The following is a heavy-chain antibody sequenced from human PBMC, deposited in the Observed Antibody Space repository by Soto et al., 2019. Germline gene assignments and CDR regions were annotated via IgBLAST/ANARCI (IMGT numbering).Heavy chain of an antibody. CDR1: GFSLTTSGVG. D-gene: IGHD4-4*01. CDR3: EHRLSNPPYNWFDP. V-gene: IGHV2-5*02. CDR2: IYWDDDK. J-gene: IGHJ5*02. Sequence: QITLKESGPTLVKPTQTLTLTCSFSGFSLTTSGVGVGWIRQPPGKALEWLALIYWDDDKRYSPSLKSRLTITKDTSKNQVALTMTTMDPVDTATYYCEHRLSNPPYNWFDPWGQGALVTVSS.